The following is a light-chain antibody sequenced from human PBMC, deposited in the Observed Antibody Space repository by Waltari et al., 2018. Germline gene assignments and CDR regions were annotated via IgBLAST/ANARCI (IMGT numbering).Light chain of an antibody. J-gene: IGLJ3*02. CDR3: STWDDSLNGPL. Sequence: QSVLTQPPSESGAPGQTVTISCSVGKTNIGSNTSNWYPQVPGTAPRLIMYNNGQRPSGVPDRVSASKSGTSASLAISGLQPDDEATYYCSTWDDSLNGPLFGGGTKVTVL. CDR2: NNG. CDR1: KTNIGSNT. V-gene: IGLV1-44*01.